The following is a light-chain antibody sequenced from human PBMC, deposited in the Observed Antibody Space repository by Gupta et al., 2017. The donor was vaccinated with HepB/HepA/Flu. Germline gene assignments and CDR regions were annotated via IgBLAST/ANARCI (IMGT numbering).Light chain of an antibody. J-gene: IGLJ2*01. CDR3: QTWDTGTVV. Sequence: SYEVNQPPSVSVSPGQTATITCSGEELGDKYVSWYQQKPGQSPVLVIFQTDRRPSGIPGRFSGSNSGNTATLTISGTQALDESDFYCQTWDTGTVVFGGGTRLTVL. CDR2: QTD. CDR1: ELGDKY. V-gene: IGLV3-1*01.